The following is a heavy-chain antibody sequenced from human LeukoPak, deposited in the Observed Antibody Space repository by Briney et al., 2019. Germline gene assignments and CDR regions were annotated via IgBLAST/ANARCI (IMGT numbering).Heavy chain of an antibody. CDR1: GSTFSSYS. Sequence: GSLRLSCAASGSTFSSYSMNWVRQAPGKGLEWVSSISSSSSYIYYADSVKGRFTISRDNAKNSLYLQMNSLRAEDTAVYYCARDPYSGGGFDYWGQGTLVTVSS. V-gene: IGHV3-21*01. J-gene: IGHJ4*02. CDR2: ISSSSSYI. CDR3: ARDPYSGGGFDY. D-gene: IGHD3-16*01.